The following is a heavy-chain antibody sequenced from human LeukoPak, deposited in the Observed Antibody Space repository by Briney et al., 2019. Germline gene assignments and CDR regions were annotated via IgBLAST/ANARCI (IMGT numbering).Heavy chain of an antibody. D-gene: IGHD6-19*01. J-gene: IGHJ3*02. CDR2: IYTSGST. CDR3: ARGPWKVAGPHGAFDI. Sequence: SQTLSLTCTVSGGSISSGSYYWSWIRQPAGKGLEWIGRIYTSGSTNYNPSLKSPVTISVDTSKNQFSLKLSSVTAADTAVYYCARGPWKVAGPHGAFDIWAKGQWSPSLQ. CDR1: GGSISSGSYY. V-gene: IGHV4-61*02.